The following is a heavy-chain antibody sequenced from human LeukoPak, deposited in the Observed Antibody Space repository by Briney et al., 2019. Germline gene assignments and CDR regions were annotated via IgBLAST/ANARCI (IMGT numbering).Heavy chain of an antibody. CDR2: TRYDGSNK. CDR3: AKGRGTYYYGSGSLGIDY. V-gene: IGHV3-30*02. Sequence: SEGSLRLSCAASGFTFSSYGMHWVRQAPGKGLEWVAFTRYDGSNKYYADSVKGRFTISRDNSKNTLYLQMNSLRAEDTAVYYCAKGRGTYYYGSGSLGIDYWGQGTLVTVSS. CDR1: GFTFSSYG. J-gene: IGHJ4*02. D-gene: IGHD3-10*01.